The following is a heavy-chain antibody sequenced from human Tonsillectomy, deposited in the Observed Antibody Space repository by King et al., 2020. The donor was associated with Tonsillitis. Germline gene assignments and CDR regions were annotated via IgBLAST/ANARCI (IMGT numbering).Heavy chain of an antibody. CDR2: IYTSGSI. D-gene: IGHD3-9*01. V-gene: IGHV4-61*02. CDR1: GDSITSGSYY. Sequence: QLQESGPGLVKPSQTLSLTCTVSGDSITSGSYYWSWIRQPAGKGLEWIGRIYTSGSIDYNPALEGRVSMSVDTSKNQFSLKLNSVTAADPAVYHWARGGDILTGGSLFDPWGQGTLVTVSS. CDR3: ARGGDILTGGSLFDP. J-gene: IGHJ5*02.